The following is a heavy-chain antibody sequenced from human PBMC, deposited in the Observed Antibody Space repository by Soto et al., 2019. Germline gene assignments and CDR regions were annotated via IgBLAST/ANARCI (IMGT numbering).Heavy chain of an antibody. CDR3: ARDLVYAPRTFDY. D-gene: IGHD2-8*01. CDR2: IYYSGST. CDR1: GGSISSGGYY. J-gene: IGHJ4*02. Sequence: SETLSLTCTVSGGSISSGGYYWSWIRQHPGKGLEWIGYIYYSGSTYYNPSLKSRVTISVDTSKNQFSLKLSSVTAADTAVYYCARDLVYAPRTFDYWGQGTLVTVSS. V-gene: IGHV4-31*03.